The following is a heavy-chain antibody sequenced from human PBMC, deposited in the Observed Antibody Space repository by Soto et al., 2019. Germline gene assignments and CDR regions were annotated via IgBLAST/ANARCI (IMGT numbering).Heavy chain of an antibody. J-gene: IGHJ4*03. Sequence: SETLSLTCTVSGGSISSGGYHWSWIRQHPGKGLEWIGYIYYSGTSYNPSLKSRVTISVDTSKNEFSLRLSSVTAADTAVYYCTRVYGYCVSTSCSGDCCFDDWGQGTMVTVSS. CDR2: IYYSGT. CDR3: TRVYGYCVSTSCSGDCCFDD. V-gene: IGHV4-31*03. D-gene: IGHD2-2*03. CDR1: GGSISSGGYH.